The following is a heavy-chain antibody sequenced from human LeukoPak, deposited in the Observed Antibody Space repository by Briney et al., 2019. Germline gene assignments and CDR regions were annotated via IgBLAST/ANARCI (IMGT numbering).Heavy chain of an antibody. CDR3: ARGVYCSSTSCYYYYYYMDV. Sequence: SETLSLTCTVSGGSISSGGYYWSWIRQPPGKGLEWIGYIYHSGSTYYNPSLKSRVTISVDRSKNQFSLKLSSVTAADTAVYYCARGVYCSSTSCYYYYYYMDVWGKGTTVTVSS. D-gene: IGHD2-2*01. CDR1: GGSISSGGYY. V-gene: IGHV4-30-2*01. J-gene: IGHJ6*03. CDR2: IYHSGST.